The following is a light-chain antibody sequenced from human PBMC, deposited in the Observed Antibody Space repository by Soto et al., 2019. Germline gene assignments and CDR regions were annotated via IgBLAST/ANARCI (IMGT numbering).Light chain of an antibody. V-gene: IGLV4-69*01. CDR1: SGHSDYG. CDR3: QTWDTVVV. J-gene: IGLJ2*01. CDR2: LNRDGSP. Sequence: QLVLTQSPSASASLGASVKLTCTLSSGHSDYGTAWHQQQPDKGPRFLMKLNRDGSPNRGDGIPDRFSGSSSGAERYLTISSLQSDDEADYSCQTWDTVVVFGGGTKLTVL.